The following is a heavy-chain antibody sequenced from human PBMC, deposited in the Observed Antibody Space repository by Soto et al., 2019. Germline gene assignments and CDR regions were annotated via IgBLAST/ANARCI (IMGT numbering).Heavy chain of an antibody. Sequence: ASVKVSCKVSGYTLTELSMHWVRQAPGKGLEWMGGFDPEDGETIYAQKFQGRVTMTEDTSTDTAYMELSSLRSEDTAVYYCAPLKYSSSSWYFDYWGQGTLVTVSS. CDR2: FDPEDGET. CDR3: APLKYSSSSWYFDY. V-gene: IGHV1-24*01. J-gene: IGHJ4*02. D-gene: IGHD6-6*01. CDR1: GYTLTELS.